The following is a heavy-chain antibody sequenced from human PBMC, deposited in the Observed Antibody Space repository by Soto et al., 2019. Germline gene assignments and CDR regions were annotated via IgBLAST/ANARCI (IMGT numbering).Heavy chain of an antibody. CDR3: ARDTRAGYSYGPTFDY. CDR2: IYHSVST. CDR1: GYSINSDDY. D-gene: IGHD5-18*01. Sequence: SETLSLTCTVSGYSINSDDYWGWIRQPPGKGLEWIASIYHSVSTFYNPSLRSRVTISIDTSKNQFSLRLTAVTAADTAMYYCARDTRAGYSYGPTFDYRGQGTLVTVSS. J-gene: IGHJ4*02. V-gene: IGHV4-38-2*02.